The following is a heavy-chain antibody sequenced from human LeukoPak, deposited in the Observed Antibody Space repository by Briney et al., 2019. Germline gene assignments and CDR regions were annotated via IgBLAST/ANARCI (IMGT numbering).Heavy chain of an antibody. D-gene: IGHD1-26*01. V-gene: IGHV3-48*02. CDR2: ISSSSSTI. CDR1: GFTFSSYS. J-gene: IGHJ4*02. Sequence: PGGSLRLSCAASGFTFSSYSMIWVRQAPGKGLEWISYISSSSSTIYYADSVKGRFTISRDNAKNSLYLQMNSLRDEDTAVYYCAGDNPIVGATITLDYWGQGALVTVSS. CDR3: AGDNPIVGATITLDY.